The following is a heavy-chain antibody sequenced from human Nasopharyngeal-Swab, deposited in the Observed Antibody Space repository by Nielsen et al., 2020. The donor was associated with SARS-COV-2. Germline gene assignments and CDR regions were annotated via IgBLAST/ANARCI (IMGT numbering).Heavy chain of an antibody. Sequence: ASVKVSCKASGYTFTSYAMNWVRQAPGPGLEWMGWINTNTGNPTYAQGFTGRFVFSLDTSVSTAYLQISSLKAEDTAVYYCASYSSSPAVDYWGQGTLVTVSS. CDR3: ASYSSSPAVDY. V-gene: IGHV7-4-1*02. D-gene: IGHD6-6*01. CDR1: GYTFTSYA. J-gene: IGHJ4*02. CDR2: INTNTGNP.